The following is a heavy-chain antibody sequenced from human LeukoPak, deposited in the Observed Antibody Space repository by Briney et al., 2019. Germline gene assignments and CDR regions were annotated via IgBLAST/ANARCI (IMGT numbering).Heavy chain of an antibody. CDR3: ATIDGHYDSSGY. Sequence: EASVKVSCKVSGYTFTEFSMHWVRQAPGQGLEWMGGFDPEDGETIYAQKFQGRVTMTEDTSTDTAYMELSSLRSEDTAVYYCATIDGHYDSSGYWGQGTLVIVSS. CDR2: FDPEDGET. J-gene: IGHJ4*02. CDR1: GYTFTEFS. V-gene: IGHV1-24*01. D-gene: IGHD3-22*01.